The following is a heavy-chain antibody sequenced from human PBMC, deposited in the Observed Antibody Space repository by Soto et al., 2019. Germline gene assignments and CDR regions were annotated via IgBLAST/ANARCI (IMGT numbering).Heavy chain of an antibody. CDR1: GFTFKNFG. Sequence: QVQLVESGGGVVQPGGSLRLSCVGSGFTFKNFGLHWVRQAPGKGLEWVTVISYDGATEHYLDSVKGRFTISRDNSKNTMYLDMNSLRPEDTALYYCAKHLCSGGSCILDYWGQGTQVIVSS. J-gene: IGHJ4*02. CDR3: AKHLCSGGSCILDY. CDR2: ISYDGATE. D-gene: IGHD2-15*01. V-gene: IGHV3-30*18.